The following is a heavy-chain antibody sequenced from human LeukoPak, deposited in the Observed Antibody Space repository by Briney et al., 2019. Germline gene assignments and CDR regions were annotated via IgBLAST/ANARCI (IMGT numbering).Heavy chain of an antibody. D-gene: IGHD4-17*01. V-gene: IGHV1-69*04. Sequence: ASVKVSCKASGDTLNSYAISWVRQAPGQGLEWMGRIIPLLGIANYAQKFQGRVTISADKSTRTAYMELSSLRSEDTAVYYCATVPTTVTTSANFDYWGQGTLVTVSS. J-gene: IGHJ4*02. CDR1: GDTLNSYA. CDR2: IIPLLGIA. CDR3: ATVPTTVTTSANFDY.